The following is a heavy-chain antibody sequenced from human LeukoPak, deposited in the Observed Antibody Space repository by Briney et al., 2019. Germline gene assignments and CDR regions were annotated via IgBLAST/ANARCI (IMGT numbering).Heavy chain of an antibody. CDR3: ATSTRPYYYYGMDV. V-gene: IGHV1-18*01. CDR2: ISAYNGNT. Sequence: ASVKVSCKASGYTFTSYGISWVRQAPGQGLEWMGWISAYNGNTNYAQKLQGRVTMTTDTSTSTAYMELRSLRSDDTAVYYCATSTRPYYYYGMDVWGQGTAVTVS. D-gene: IGHD3-3*02. CDR1: GYTFTSYG. J-gene: IGHJ6*02.